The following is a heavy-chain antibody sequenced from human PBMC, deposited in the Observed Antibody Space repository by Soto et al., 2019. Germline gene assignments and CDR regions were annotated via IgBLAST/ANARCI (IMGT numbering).Heavy chain of an antibody. D-gene: IGHD3-10*01. J-gene: IGHJ3*02. V-gene: IGHV4-30-4*01. Sequence: SETLSLTCTVSGGSISSGDYYWSWIRQPPGKGLEWIGYIFYSGSTYYNPSLKSRVTISVDTSKNQFPLKLSSVTAADTAVYYCAHYFNGRAFDIWGQGTMVTVSS. CDR3: AHYFNGRAFDI. CDR2: IFYSGST. CDR1: GGSISSGDYY.